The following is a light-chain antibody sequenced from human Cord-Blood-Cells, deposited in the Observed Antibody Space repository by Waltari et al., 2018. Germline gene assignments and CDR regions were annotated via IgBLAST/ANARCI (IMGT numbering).Light chain of an antibody. CDR2: AAS. Sequence: DIQMTQSPSSLSASVGDRVTITCRASQSISTYLNGFKKKAGKGPKLLIYAASSLQSGVPSRFSGSGSGTDFTLTISRLQPEDFATYYCRQSYSTPYIFGQGTKLEIK. CDR3: RQSYSTPYI. CDR1: QSISTY. J-gene: IGKJ2*01. V-gene: IGKV1-39*01.